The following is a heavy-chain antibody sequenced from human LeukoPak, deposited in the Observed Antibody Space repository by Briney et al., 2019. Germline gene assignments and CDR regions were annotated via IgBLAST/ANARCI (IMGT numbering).Heavy chain of an antibody. CDR1: GFTFSSYS. V-gene: IGHV3-21*01. Sequence: GGSLRLSCAASGFTFSSYSMNWVRQAPGKGLEWVSSISSSSYIYYADSVKGRFTISRDNAKNSLYLQMNSLRAEDTAVYYCARDSSGWYGAFDIWGQGTMVTVSS. CDR3: ARDSSGWYGAFDI. CDR2: ISSSSYI. D-gene: IGHD6-19*01. J-gene: IGHJ3*02.